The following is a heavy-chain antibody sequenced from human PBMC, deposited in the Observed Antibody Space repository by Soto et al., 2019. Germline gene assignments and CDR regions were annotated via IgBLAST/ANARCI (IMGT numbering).Heavy chain of an antibody. D-gene: IGHD2-8*02. CDR1: GFTFSDYH. CDR2: ITGSGTTI. Sequence: QVQLVESGGGLVKPGGSLRLSCAASGFTFSDYHMSWIRQAPGKGLEWVSYITGSGTTIYYADSVKGRFTISRDNAKNAMYLQMNSLRADDTDVYYCARALYWAGFSWFDPWGQGALVTVSS. J-gene: IGHJ5*02. V-gene: IGHV3-11*01. CDR3: ARALYWAGFSWFDP.